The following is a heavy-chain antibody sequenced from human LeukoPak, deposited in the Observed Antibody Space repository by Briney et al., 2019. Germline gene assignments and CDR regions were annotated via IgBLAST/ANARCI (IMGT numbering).Heavy chain of an antibody. D-gene: IGHD3-9*01. CDR2: INDSGGTT. CDR3: AKADSISLNWFDP. V-gene: IGHV3-23*01. CDR1: GFTFSSYA. Sequence: GGSLRLSSAASGFTFSSYAMNWVRQAPGKGLEWVSVINDSGGTTYYADSVKGRFTISRDSSKNTLYLQMNSLRAEDTALYYCAKADSISLNWFDPWGQGTLVTVSS. J-gene: IGHJ5*02.